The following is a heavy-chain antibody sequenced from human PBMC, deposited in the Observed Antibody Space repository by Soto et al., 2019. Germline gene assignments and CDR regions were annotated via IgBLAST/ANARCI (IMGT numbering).Heavy chain of an antibody. CDR2: MNPNSGNT. V-gene: IGHV1-8*01. J-gene: IGHJ4*02. CDR1: GYTFTRYD. CDR3: ARSGVDWLFNDY. Sequence: ASVKVSCKASGYTFTRYDINWVRQATGQGLEWMGWMNPNSGNTGYAQKFQGRVTMTRNTSISTAYMELSSLRSEDTAVYYCARSGVDWLFNDYWGQGTLVTVSS. D-gene: IGHD3-9*01.